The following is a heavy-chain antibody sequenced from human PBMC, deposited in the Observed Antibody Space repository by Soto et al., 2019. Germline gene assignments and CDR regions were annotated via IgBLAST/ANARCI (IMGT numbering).Heavy chain of an antibody. Sequence: ASVKVSCTASGYTFTGHYLHWVRQAPGQGLEWMGWINPNSGGTNYAQKFQGSVTMTRDTSISTAYMELSRLRSDDTAVYYCARAPRDWNFSYFDYWGQGTLVTVSS. D-gene: IGHD1-7*01. CDR2: INPNSGGT. CDR1: GYTFTGHY. J-gene: IGHJ4*02. CDR3: ARAPRDWNFSYFDY. V-gene: IGHV1-2*02.